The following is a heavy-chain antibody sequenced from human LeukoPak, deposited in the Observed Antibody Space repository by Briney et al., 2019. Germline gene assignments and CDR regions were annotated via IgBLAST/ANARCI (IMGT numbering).Heavy chain of an antibody. D-gene: IGHD6-19*01. Sequence: GGSLRLSCAASGFAFSSYPMSWVRQAPGKGLEWVLAIGGSGGDTYYGDSVKGRFTISRDNSNNTLYLQMNSLRAEDTAVYYCATSSGWYPKYFDYWGQGTLVTVSS. V-gene: IGHV3-23*01. CDR2: IGGSGGDT. CDR3: ATSSGWYPKYFDY. CDR1: GFAFSSYP. J-gene: IGHJ4*02.